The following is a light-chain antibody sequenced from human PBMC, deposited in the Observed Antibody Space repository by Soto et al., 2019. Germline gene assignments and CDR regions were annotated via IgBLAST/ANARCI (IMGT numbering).Light chain of an antibody. J-gene: IGKJ4*01. V-gene: IGKV3-15*01. CDR1: QSVGNN. CDR2: GAS. Sequence: DMMMKQSPGTLSVSPGERATLSCRASQSVGNNLAWYQQKPGQAPRLLIHGASTRATGIPARFSGSGSGTEFTLTISSLQSEDFAVYYCQQRSNWPPLTFGGGTKVDIK. CDR3: QQRSNWPPLT.